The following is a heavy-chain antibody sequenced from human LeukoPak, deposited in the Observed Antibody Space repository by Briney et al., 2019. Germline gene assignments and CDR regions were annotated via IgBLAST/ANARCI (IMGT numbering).Heavy chain of an antibody. Sequence: SETLSLTCTVSGGSISSSSYYWGWIRQPPGKGLEWIGSIYYSGSTYYNPSLKSRVTISVDTSKNQFSLKLSSVTAADTAVYYCARDALSVVTAAPSFDYWGQGTLVTVSS. CDR1: GGSISSSSYY. CDR3: ARDALSVVTAAPSFDY. V-gene: IGHV4-39*02. D-gene: IGHD2-21*02. J-gene: IGHJ4*02. CDR2: IYYSGST.